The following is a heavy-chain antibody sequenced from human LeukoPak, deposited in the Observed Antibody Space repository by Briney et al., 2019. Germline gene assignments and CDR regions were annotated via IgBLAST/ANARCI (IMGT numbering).Heavy chain of an antibody. J-gene: IGHJ4*02. D-gene: IGHD3-9*01. CDR1: GFTFSSYW. Sequence: PGGSLRLSCAASGFTFSSYWMSWVRQAPGKGLEWVANIKQDGSEKYYVDSVKGRFTISRDSAKNTLYLQMNSLRAEDTAVYYCAKDGYFDWLPPCYWGQGTLVTVSS. CDR2: IKQDGSEK. V-gene: IGHV3-7*01. CDR3: AKDGYFDWLPPCY.